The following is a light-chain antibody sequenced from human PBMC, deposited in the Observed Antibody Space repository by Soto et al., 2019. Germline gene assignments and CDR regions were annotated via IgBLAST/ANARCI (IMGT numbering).Light chain of an antibody. Sequence: AIRMTQSPSSFSASTGDRVTITRRASQGISSYLAWYQQKPGKAPKLLIYAASTLQSGVPSRFSGSGSGTDFTLTISCLQSEDFATYYCQQYYSYPSTFGQGTKVEIK. V-gene: IGKV1-8*01. J-gene: IGKJ1*01. CDR2: AAS. CDR3: QQYYSYPST. CDR1: QGISSY.